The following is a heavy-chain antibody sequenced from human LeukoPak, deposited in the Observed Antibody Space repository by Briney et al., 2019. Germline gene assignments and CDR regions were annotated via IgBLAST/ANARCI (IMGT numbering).Heavy chain of an antibody. CDR1: GGTFSSYA. CDR3: ATGVYDFSYGL. V-gene: IGHV1-69*05. J-gene: IGHJ4*02. D-gene: IGHD3-3*01. CDR2: IIPIFGTA. Sequence: GASVKVSCKASGGTFSSYAISWVRQAPGQGLEWMGGIIPIFGTANYAQKFQGRVTITTDESTSTAYMELSSLRSEDTAVYYCATGVYDFSYGLWGQGTLVTVSS.